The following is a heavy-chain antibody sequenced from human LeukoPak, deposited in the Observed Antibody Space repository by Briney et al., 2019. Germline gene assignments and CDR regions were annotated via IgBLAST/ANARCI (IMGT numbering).Heavy chain of an antibody. CDR1: GGSISSGSYY. J-gene: IGHJ4*02. V-gene: IGHV4-61*02. CDR2: IYSSGST. CDR3: ATGYYDILTGPAPVDY. D-gene: IGHD3-9*01. Sequence: TLSLTCTVSGGSISSGSYYWSWIRQPAGKGLEWIGRIYSSGSTNYNPSLKSRVTISVDTSKNQFSLKLSSVTALDTAVYYCATGYYDILTGPAPVDYWGQETLVTVSS.